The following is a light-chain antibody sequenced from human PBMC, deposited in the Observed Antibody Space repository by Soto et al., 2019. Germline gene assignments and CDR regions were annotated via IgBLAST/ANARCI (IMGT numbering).Light chain of an antibody. CDR1: SSDVGGYNY. J-gene: IGLJ1*01. V-gene: IGLV2-14*03. CDR2: DVT. Sequence: QSALTQPASLSGSPGQSITISCTGTSSDVGGYNYVSWYQQHPGKAPKLIIYDVTNRPSGVSNRFFGSKSGNTASLTISGLQAEDEADYYCRSYRASSKTHYVFVTGTKLTVL. CDR3: RSYRASSKTHYV.